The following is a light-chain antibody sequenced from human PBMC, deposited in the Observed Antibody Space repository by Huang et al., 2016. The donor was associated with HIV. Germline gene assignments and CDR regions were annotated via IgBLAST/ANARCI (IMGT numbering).Light chain of an antibody. CDR1: QSVNNK. CDR2: DAS. Sequence: EVVMTQSPVTLSVSPGERATLSCRASQSVNNKLAWFQQKPGQAPRLLIHDASIRATGIPDRFSGGGSGTEFTLTVSILQSEDFAVYYCQQYNNWPPWTFGQGTKVEIK. V-gene: IGKV3D-15*03. CDR3: QQYNNWPPWT. J-gene: IGKJ1*01.